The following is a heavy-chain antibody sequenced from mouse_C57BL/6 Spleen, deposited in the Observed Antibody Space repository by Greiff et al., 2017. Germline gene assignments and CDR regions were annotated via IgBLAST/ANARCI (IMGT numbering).Heavy chain of an antibody. CDR3: AREGEN. J-gene: IGHJ3*01. CDR1: GYTFTSYW. V-gene: IGHV1-64*01. CDR2: IHPNSGST. Sequence: QVQLQQPGPELVKPGASVKLSCKASGYTFTSYWMHWVKQRPGQGLEWIGMIHPNSGSTNYNEKFKGKATLTVDKSSSTAYMQLSSLTSEDSAVYDCAREGENWGQGTLVTVAA.